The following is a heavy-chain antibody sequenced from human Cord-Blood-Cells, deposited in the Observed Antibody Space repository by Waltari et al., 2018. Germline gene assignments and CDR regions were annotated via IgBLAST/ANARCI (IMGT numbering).Heavy chain of an antibody. CDR2: INPNSGGT. Sequence: QVQLVQSGAEVKKHGASVKVSCKASGYTFTGSSMHRGRQAPGQGPEWMGWINPNSGGTNYAQKFQGRVTMTRDTSISTAYMELSRLRSDDTAVYYCARGVLKNAFDIWGQGTMVTVSS. J-gene: IGHJ3*02. V-gene: IGHV1-2*02. CDR1: GYTFTGSS. CDR3: ARGVLKNAFDI.